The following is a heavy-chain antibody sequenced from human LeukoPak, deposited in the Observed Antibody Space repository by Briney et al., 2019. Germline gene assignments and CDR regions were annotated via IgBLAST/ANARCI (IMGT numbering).Heavy chain of an antibody. CDR1: GGSISSSY. CDR2: IYYSGST. D-gene: IGHD3-10*01. V-gene: IGHV4-59*12. CDR3: ARGALYGSGSYLDY. Sequence: SETLSLTCTVSGGSISSSYWSWIRQPPGKGLEWIGYIYYSGSTNYNPSLKSRVTISVDRSKNQFSLKLSSVTAADTAAYYCARGALYGSGSYLDYWGQGTLVTVSS. J-gene: IGHJ4*02.